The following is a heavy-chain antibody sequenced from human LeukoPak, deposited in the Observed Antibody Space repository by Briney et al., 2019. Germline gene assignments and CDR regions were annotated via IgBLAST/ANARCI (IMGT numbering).Heavy chain of an antibody. CDR1: GGSISTYY. Sequence: SETLSLTCTVSGGSISTYYWTWIRQPAGKGLEWIGRFHTSGSTNYNPSLKSRVTISVDTSKNQFSLKLSSVTAADTAVYYCARVFDYYYDSSFAFDIWGQGTMVTVSS. CDR3: ARVFDYYYDSSFAFDI. V-gene: IGHV4-4*07. J-gene: IGHJ3*02. CDR2: FHTSGST. D-gene: IGHD3-22*01.